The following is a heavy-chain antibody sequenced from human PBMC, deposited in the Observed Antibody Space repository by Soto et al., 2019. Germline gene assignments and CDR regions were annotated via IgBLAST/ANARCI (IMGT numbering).Heavy chain of an antibody. V-gene: IGHV4-31*03. CDR1: CGSIISGGYY. Sequence: SETLSLTCTVSCGSIISGGYYWSWIRHHPGKGLEWIGYIYYSGSTDYNPSLKSRVTISVDTSKNQFSLRLSSVTAADTAVYYCASVVVVPAAGNWFDPWGQGTLVTVSS. CDR3: ASVVVVPAAGNWFDP. D-gene: IGHD2-2*01. J-gene: IGHJ5*02. CDR2: IYYSGST.